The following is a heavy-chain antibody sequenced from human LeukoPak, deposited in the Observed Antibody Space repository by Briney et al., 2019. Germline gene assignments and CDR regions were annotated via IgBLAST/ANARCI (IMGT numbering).Heavy chain of an antibody. CDR2: ISYDGSNK. CDR3: ARTRSSGWYEAPYYGMDV. CDR1: GFTFSSYA. J-gene: IGHJ6*02. Sequence: GRSLRLSCAASGFTFSSYAMHWVRQAPGKGLEWVAVISYDGSNKYYADSVKGRFTISRDNSKNTLYLQMNSLRAEDTAVYYCARTRSSGWYEAPYYGMDVWGQGTTVTVSS. V-gene: IGHV3-30-3*01. D-gene: IGHD6-19*01.